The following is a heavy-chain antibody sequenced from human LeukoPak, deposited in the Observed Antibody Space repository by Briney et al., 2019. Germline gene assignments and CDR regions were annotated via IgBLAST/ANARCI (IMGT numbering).Heavy chain of an antibody. D-gene: IGHD3-3*01. V-gene: IGHV4-30-4*08. CDR1: GGSISSGDYY. J-gene: IGHJ3*02. Sequence: SQTLSLTCTVSGGSISSGDYYWSWIRQPPGKGQEWVGYIYYSGSTYYNPSPKSRVTISVDTSKNQFSLKLSSVTAADTAVYYCARETADFWSGYHHAFGIWGQGTMVTVSS. CDR2: IYYSGST. CDR3: ARETADFWSGYHHAFGI.